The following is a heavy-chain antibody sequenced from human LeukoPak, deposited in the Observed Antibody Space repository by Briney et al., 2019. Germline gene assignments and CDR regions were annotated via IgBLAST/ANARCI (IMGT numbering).Heavy chain of an antibody. CDR3: AREYSSSVNERYYFDY. CDR2: IYTSGTT. J-gene: IGHJ4*02. D-gene: IGHD6-6*01. Sequence: KPSETLSLTCTVSGGSINSYYWSWIRQPAGKGLEWIGRIYTSGTTNYNPSLKSRVTMSVDTSKKQFSLKLSSVTAADTAVYYCAREYSSSVNERYYFDYWGQGTLVTVSS. CDR1: GGSINSYY. V-gene: IGHV4-4*07.